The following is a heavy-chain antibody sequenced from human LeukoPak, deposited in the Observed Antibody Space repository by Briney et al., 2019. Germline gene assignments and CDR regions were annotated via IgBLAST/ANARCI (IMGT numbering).Heavy chain of an antibody. CDR1: GYTFTRYY. CDR2: ISPSGGST. V-gene: IGHV1-46*01. J-gene: IGHJ4*02. D-gene: IGHD3-10*01. CDR3: ARLGSGEHDGGWVDY. Sequence: ASVKVSCKASGYTFTRYYIHWVRQAPGQGLEWMGIISPSGGSTSNAQKFQGRVTMTGDTSTSTVYMELSSLRSEDTAVYYCARLGSGEHDGGWVDYWGQGTLVTVSS.